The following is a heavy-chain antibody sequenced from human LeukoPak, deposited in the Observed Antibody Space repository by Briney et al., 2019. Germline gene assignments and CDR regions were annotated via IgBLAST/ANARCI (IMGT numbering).Heavy chain of an antibody. Sequence: GGSLRLSCAASGFTFSSYAMSWVRQAPGKGLEWVSAISGSGGSTYYADSVKGRFTISRDNSKNTLYLQMNSLRAEDTAVYYCAKDPSPGYDFWSGYYAWCQGTLVTVSS. J-gene: IGHJ5*02. D-gene: IGHD3-3*01. V-gene: IGHV3-23*01. CDR3: AKDPSPGYDFWSGYYA. CDR1: GFTFSSYA. CDR2: ISGSGGST.